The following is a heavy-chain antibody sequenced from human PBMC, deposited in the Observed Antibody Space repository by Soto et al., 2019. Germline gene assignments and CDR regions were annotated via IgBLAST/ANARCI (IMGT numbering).Heavy chain of an antibody. CDR2: IYYSGST. V-gene: IGHV4-61*01. J-gene: IGHJ6*02. Sequence: GRRCYRILISEHGGKLLEWIGYIYYSGSTNYNPSLKSRVTISVDTSKNQFSLKLSSVTAADTAVYYCARGSMVRGVATTRYGMDVWVQGPTVTVSS. D-gene: IGHD3-10*01. CDR3: ARGSMVRGVATTRYGMDV. CDR1: GRRCY.